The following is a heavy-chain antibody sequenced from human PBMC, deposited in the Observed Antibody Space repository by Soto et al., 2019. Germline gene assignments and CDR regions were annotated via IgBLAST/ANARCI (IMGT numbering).Heavy chain of an antibody. V-gene: IGHV4-59*08. CDR2: IYYSGST. CDR3: ARHGMDYYDSSGYYYSPYYFDY. Sequence: PSEMLSLTCTVCGGSISSYYWSWIRQPPGKGLEWIGYIYYSGSTNYNPSLKSRVTISVDTSKNQFSLKLSSVTAADTAVYYCARHGMDYYDSSGYYYSPYYFDYWGQGTLVTVSS. CDR1: GGSISSYY. J-gene: IGHJ4*02. D-gene: IGHD3-22*01.